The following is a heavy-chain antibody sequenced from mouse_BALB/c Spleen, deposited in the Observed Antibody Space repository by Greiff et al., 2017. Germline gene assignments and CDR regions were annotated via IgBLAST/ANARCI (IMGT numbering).Heavy chain of an antibody. V-gene: IGHV5-6-3*01. D-gene: IGHD2-4*01. J-gene: IGHJ2*01. CDR3: ARDRDYALDY. CDR1: GFTFSSYG. Sequence: EVNVVESGGGLVQPGGSLKLSCAASGFTFSSYGMSWVRQTPDKRLELVATINSNGGSTYYPDSVKGRFTISRDNAKNTLYLQMSSLKSEDTAMYYCARDRDYALDYWGQGTTLTVSS. CDR2: INSNGGST.